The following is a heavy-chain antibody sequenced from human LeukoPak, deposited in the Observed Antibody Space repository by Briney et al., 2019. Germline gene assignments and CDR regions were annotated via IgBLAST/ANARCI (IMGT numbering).Heavy chain of an antibody. J-gene: IGHJ4*02. CDR3: AKAYYAQYYFDY. CDR2: IYSDNT. V-gene: IGHV3-53*01. Sequence: GGSLRLSCTVSGFTVSSNSMSWVRQAPGKGLEWVSFIYSDNTHYSDSVKGRFTISRDNSKNTLYLQMNSLRAEDTAVYYCAKAYYAQYYFDYWGQGTLVTVSS. CDR1: GFTVSSNS. D-gene: IGHD2-2*01.